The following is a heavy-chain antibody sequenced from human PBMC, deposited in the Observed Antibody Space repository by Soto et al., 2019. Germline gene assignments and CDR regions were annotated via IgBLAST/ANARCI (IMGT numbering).Heavy chain of an antibody. V-gene: IGHV3-53*01. CDR3: VRNKRTILGIFPGS. CDR1: GFNVTTNF. D-gene: IGHD3-9*01. J-gene: IGHJ5*02. Sequence: GGSLRLSCVGSGFNVTTNFMRWVRQAPGKGLECVSVLCSGGPTYYADSVKGRFTISRDIFSNTLHLQMNHLRAEDTAVYYCVRNKRTILGIFPGSWGQGTQVTVSS. CDR2: LCSGGPT.